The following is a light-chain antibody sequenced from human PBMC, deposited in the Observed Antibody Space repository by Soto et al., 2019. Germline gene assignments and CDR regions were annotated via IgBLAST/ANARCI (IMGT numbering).Light chain of an antibody. V-gene: IGKV3-15*01. CDR1: QSINDN. CDR3: QHYGRSPS. Sequence: EIVMTQSPATLSVSPGERATLSCRASQSINDNLAWYQQKPGQAPRLLMFRTSTRATGFPARFSAGGSGTDFTLTISALESEDVGVYYCQHYGRSPSFGRGTKVEIK. CDR2: RTS. J-gene: IGKJ1*01.